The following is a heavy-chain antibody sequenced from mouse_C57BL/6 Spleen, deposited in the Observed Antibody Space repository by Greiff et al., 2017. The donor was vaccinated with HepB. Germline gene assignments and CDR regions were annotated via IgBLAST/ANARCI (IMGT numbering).Heavy chain of an antibody. CDR1: GYTFTSYW. J-gene: IGHJ3*01. V-gene: IGHV1-50*01. Sequence: VQLQQPGAELVKPGASVKLSCKASGYTFTSYWMQWVKQRPGQGLEWIGEIDPSDSYTNYNQKFKGKATVTVDTSSSTAYMQLSSLTSEDSAVYYCARRDYYGSRTWFAYWGQGTLVTVSA. CDR3: ARRDYYGSRTWFAY. CDR2: IDPSDSYT. D-gene: IGHD1-1*01.